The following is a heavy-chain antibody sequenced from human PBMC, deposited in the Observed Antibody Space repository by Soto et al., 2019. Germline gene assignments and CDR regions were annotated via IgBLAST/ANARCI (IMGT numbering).Heavy chain of an antibody. J-gene: IGHJ4*02. Sequence: QVQLQESGPGLVKPSETLSLTCTVSGGSISSYYWSWIRQPPGKGLEWIGYIYYSGSTNYNPSLMSRGTMSVDPVKRRVSLRLSSVASGERAVDCCAGGPTLDSWGQGTLVIVSS. D-gene: IGHD3-16*01. CDR3: AGGPTLDS. CDR2: IYYSGST. V-gene: IGHV4-59*01. CDR1: GGSISSYY.